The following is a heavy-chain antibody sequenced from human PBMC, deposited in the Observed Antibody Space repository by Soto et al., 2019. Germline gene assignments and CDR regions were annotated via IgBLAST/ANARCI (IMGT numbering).Heavy chain of an antibody. J-gene: IGHJ4*02. D-gene: IGHD6-13*01. Sequence: SQTLSLTCTVSGGSISSGGYYWSWIRQHPGKGLEWIGYIYYSGSTYYNPSLKSRVTISVDTSKNQFSLKLSSVTAADTAVYYCASQNPGIAAAGIFDYWGQGTLVTVSS. V-gene: IGHV4-31*03. CDR2: IYYSGST. CDR3: ASQNPGIAAAGIFDY. CDR1: GGSISSGGYY.